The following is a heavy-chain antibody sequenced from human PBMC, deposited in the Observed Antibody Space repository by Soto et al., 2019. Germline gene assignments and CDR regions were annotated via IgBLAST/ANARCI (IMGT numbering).Heavy chain of an antibody. D-gene: IGHD3-16*01. CDR2: IGSNGAST. J-gene: IGHJ5*01. CDR3: FRGGGPYAGSSLWFDS. CDR1: GFTFSQSA. V-gene: IGHV3-64D*06. Sequence: GGSLRLSCSASGFTFSQSAMHWVRQAPGKGLEYVAAIGSNGASTFYPGSVKGRFIISRDNSKNTLFLQMNTLKPNDTAVYYSFRGGGPYAGSSLWFDSCGQGTLVTVTS.